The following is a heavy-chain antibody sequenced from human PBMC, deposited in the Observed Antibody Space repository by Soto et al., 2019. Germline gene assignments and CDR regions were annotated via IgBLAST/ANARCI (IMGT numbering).Heavy chain of an antibody. CDR3: ALRFGDGPLAFAY. J-gene: IGHJ4*02. Sequence: GGSLRLSCAASGFTSSSYSMNWVRQAPGKGLEWVSSISSSSSYIYYADSVKGRFTISRDNAKNSLYLQMNSLRAEDTAVYYCALRFGDGPLAFAYWGKGTSVPVSS. CDR1: GFTSSSYS. D-gene: IGHD2-21*01. CDR2: ISSSSSYI. V-gene: IGHV3-21*01.